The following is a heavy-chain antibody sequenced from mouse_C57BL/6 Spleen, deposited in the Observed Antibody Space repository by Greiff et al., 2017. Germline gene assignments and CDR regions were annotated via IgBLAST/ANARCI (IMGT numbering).Heavy chain of an antibody. V-gene: IGHV1-78*01. D-gene: IGHD1-1*01. J-gene: IGHJ2*01. Sequence: QVQLKESDAELVKPGASVKISCKVSGYTFTDHTIHWMKQRPEQGLEWIGYIYPRDGSTKYTEKFKGKATLTADKSSSTSYMQLNSLTSEDSAVYFCAREDLLLRSFDYWGQGTTLTVSS. CDR3: AREDLLLRSFDY. CDR2: IYPRDGST. CDR1: GYTFTDHT.